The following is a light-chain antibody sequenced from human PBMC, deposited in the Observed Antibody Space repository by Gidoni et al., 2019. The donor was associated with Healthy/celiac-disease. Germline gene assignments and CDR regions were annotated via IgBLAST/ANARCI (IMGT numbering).Light chain of an antibody. CDR3: QQRSNWPPRIT. V-gene: IGKV3-11*01. Sequence: EIVLTQSPATLPLSPGERATLSCRASLSVSSYLAWYQQKPGQAPRLLIYDASNRATGIPARFSGSGSGTDFTLTISSLEPEDFAVYYCQQRSNWPPRITFGGXTKVEIK. J-gene: IGKJ4*01. CDR2: DAS. CDR1: LSVSSY.